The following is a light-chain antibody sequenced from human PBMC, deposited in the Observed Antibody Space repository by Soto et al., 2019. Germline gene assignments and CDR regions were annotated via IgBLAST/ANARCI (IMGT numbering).Light chain of an antibody. J-gene: IGKJ1*01. V-gene: IGKV1-5*03. CDR1: QTISSW. CDR2: KAS. Sequence: DIQMTQSPSTLSGSVGDRVTITCRASQTISSWLAWYQQKPGKAPKLLIYKASTLKSGVPSRFSGSGSGTEFTLTISSLQPDDFASYFCQQYDKYSTFGHGTKVDI. CDR3: QQYDKYST.